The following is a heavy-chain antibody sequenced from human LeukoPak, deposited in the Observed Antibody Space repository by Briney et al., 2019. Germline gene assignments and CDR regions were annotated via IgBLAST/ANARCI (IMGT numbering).Heavy chain of an antibody. CDR3: ARLTYYDYVWGSYRLDY. Sequence: PSETLSLTCTVSGGSISSSSYYWGWIRQPPGKGLEWIGSIYYSGSTYYNPSLKSRVTISVDTSKNQFSLKLSSVTAADTAVYYCARLTYYDYVWGSYRLDYWGQGTLVTVSS. CDR1: GGSISSSSYY. V-gene: IGHV4-39*07. D-gene: IGHD3-16*02. CDR2: IYYSGST. J-gene: IGHJ4*02.